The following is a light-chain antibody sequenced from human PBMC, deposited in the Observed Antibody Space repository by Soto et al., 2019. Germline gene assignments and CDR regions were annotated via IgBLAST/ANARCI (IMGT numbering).Light chain of an antibody. J-gene: IGKJ1*01. Sequence: MYQSPATLSVSPGERATLSCRASQSVSSNLAWYQQKPGQAPRLLIYGASSRATGIPVRFSGSGSGTEFTLTISSLQSEDFATYYCQQSYRNPRTFGLGTKVDIK. V-gene: IGKV3-15*01. CDR1: QSVSSN. CDR2: GAS. CDR3: QQSYRNPRT.